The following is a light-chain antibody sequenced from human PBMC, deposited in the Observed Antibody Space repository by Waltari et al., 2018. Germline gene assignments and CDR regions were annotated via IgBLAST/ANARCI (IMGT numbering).Light chain of an antibody. CDR3: QTGGHGTWV. CDR2: VNSEGSH. V-gene: IGLV4-69*01. J-gene: IGLJ3*02. Sequence: QQPEEGPGYLMRVNSEGSHSRGDEIPDRFSGSSSGAERYLTISSLQSEDEADYYCQTGGHGTWVFGGGTKLTVL.